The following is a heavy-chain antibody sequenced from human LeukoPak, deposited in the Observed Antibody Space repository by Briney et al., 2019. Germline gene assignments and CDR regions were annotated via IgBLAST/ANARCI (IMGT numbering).Heavy chain of an antibody. D-gene: IGHD2-15*01. V-gene: IGHV3-48*01. CDR3: VRDNPRCCGVVPVNIDDF. CDR1: GFTFSRDS. J-gene: IGHJ4*02. Sequence: GGSLRLSCAASGFTFSRDSMNWVRQAPGKGLEWISYISYDSAIKYYADSVGGRFTISRDNAKNSLSLQMHSLRAEDTAVYYCVRDNPRCCGVVPVNIDDFWGQGTLVTVSS. CDR2: ISYDSAIK.